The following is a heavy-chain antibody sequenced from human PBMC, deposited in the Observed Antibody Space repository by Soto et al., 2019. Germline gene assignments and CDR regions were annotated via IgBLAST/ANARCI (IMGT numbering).Heavy chain of an antibody. CDR1: GYTFTNYG. D-gene: IGHD3-3*01. CDR2: ISAYNGDT. J-gene: IGHJ6*02. CDR3: ARGVAEDFWKSYSTHYYYGLDV. Sequence: ASVKVSCKASGYTFTNYGINWVRQAPGQGLQWMGWISAYNGDTNYVQRFQGRVLMTTDKSTNTAYMELRSLRSDDTAVYYCARGVAEDFWKSYSTHYYYGLDVWGQGTTVTVSS. V-gene: IGHV1-18*04.